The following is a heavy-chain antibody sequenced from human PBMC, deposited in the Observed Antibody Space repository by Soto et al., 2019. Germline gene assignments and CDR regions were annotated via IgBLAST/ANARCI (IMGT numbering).Heavy chain of an antibody. J-gene: IGHJ6*02. CDR1: GYTFTSYD. CDR3: ARGRGKDFWSGYYYYYYGMDV. D-gene: IGHD3-3*01. CDR2: MNPNSGNT. V-gene: IGHV1-8*01. Sequence: ASVKVSCKASGYTFTSYDINWVRQATGQGLEWMGWMNPNSGNTGYAQKFQGRVTMTRNTSISTAYMEPSSLRSEDTAVYYCARGRGKDFWSGYYYYYYGMDVWGQGTTVTVSS.